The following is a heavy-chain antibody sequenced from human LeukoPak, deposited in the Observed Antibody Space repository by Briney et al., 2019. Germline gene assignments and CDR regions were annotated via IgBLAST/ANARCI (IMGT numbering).Heavy chain of an antibody. J-gene: IGHJ6*03. CDR3: ANRNYYYYYMDV. CDR1: GFTFSSYG. Sequence: SGGSLRLSCAASGFTFSSYGMSWVRQAPGKGLEWVSTISGSGGSTYYADSVKGRFTISRDNSKNTLYLQMNSLRAEDTAVYYCANRNYYYYYMDVWGKGTTVTISS. CDR2: ISGSGGST. V-gene: IGHV3-23*01.